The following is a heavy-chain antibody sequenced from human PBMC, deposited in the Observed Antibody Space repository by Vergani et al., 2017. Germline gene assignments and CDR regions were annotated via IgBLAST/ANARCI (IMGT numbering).Heavy chain of an antibody. D-gene: IGHD2/OR15-2a*01. CDR2: IYYDGSKK. J-gene: IGHJ6*03. CDR1: GFTFSTYA. CDR3: VREGSYCSSTTCRNPSYVYYYHIDV. Sequence: QVQLVESGGGVVQPGRSLRLSCTSSGFTFSTYAMHWVRQAPGKGLEWVAIIYYDGSKKYYADSVKGRFTISRDNSRNTLDLLMSSLRAEDTAIYYCVREGSYCSSTTCRNPSYVYYYHIDVWGEGTTVTVSS. V-gene: IGHV3-33*01.